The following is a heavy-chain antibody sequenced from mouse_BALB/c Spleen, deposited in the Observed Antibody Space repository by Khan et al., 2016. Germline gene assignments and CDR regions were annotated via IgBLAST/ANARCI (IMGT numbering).Heavy chain of an antibody. CDR1: GYTFTNYG. Sequence: QIQLVQSGPELKKPGETVKISCKASGYTFTNYGMNWVKQAPGKGLKWMGWINTNTGEPTYAEEFKGRFAFSLETSASTAYLQINNLKNEDTATYCCARYGNYDYWGQGTTLTVSS. V-gene: IGHV9-3*02. J-gene: IGHJ2*01. CDR3: ARYGNYDY. D-gene: IGHD2-1*01. CDR2: INTNTGEP.